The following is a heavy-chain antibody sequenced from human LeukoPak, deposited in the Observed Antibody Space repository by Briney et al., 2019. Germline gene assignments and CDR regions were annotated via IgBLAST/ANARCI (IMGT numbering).Heavy chain of an antibody. CDR1: GFTFSIYG. Sequence: GRSLRLSCAASGFTFSIYGMHWVRQAPGKGLERVAVIWYDGSNKYYADSVKGRFTISRDNSKNTVYLQMNSLRAEDTAVYFCAKVPHSSSSPGFRDYYYYYYMDVWGKGTTVTVSS. J-gene: IGHJ6*03. V-gene: IGHV3-33*06. CDR3: AKVPHSSSSPGFRDYYYYYYMDV. CDR2: IWYDGSNK. D-gene: IGHD6-6*01.